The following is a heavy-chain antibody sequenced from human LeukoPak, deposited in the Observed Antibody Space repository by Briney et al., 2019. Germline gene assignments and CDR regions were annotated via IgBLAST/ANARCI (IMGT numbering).Heavy chain of an antibody. Sequence: GASVKVSCKASGYTFTGYYMHWVRQAPGQGLEWMGWINPNSGGTNYAQKFQGRVTMTRDTSISTAYMELSRLRSDDTAVYYCARDLAMFGGFGPWFDPWDQGTLVTVSS. CDR1: GYTFTGYY. CDR2: INPNSGGT. V-gene: IGHV1-2*02. D-gene: IGHD3-10*01. CDR3: ARDLAMFGGFGPWFDP. J-gene: IGHJ5*02.